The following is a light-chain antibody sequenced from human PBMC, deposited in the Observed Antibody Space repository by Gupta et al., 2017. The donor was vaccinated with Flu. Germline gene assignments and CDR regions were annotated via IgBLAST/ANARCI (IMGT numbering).Light chain of an antibody. CDR2: QDT. CDR1: KLGDKF. CDR3: QAWDSSTGV. Sequence: SPGQPAVITCSGDKLGDKFACWFQQKPGQSPVLVIYQDTKRPSGTPERFSGSNSGSTATLTITGTQPMDEADYYCQAWDSSTGVFGGGTKVTVL. J-gene: IGLJ2*01. V-gene: IGLV3-1*01.